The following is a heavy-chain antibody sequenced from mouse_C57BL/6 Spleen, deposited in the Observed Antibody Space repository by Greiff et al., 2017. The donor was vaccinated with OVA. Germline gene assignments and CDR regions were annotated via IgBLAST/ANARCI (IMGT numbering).Heavy chain of an antibody. J-gene: IGHJ1*03. CDR3: TKITTVPSFDV. V-gene: IGHV1-15*01. CDR2: IDPETGGT. CDR1: GYTFTDYE. D-gene: IGHD1-1*01. Sequence: VKLQQSGAELVRPGASVTLSCKASGYTFTDYEMHWVKQTPVHGLEWIGAIDPETGGTAYNQKFKGKAILTADKSSSTAYMELRSLTSEDSAVYYCTKITTVPSFDVWGTGTTVTVSS.